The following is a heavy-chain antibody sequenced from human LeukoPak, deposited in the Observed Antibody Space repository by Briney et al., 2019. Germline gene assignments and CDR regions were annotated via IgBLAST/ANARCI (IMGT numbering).Heavy chain of an antibody. D-gene: IGHD3-22*01. CDR1: GGTFSSYA. Sequence: SVKVSCKASGGTFSSYAISWVRQAPGQGLEWMGRIIPILGIANYAQKFQGRVTITADKSTSTAYMELSSLRSEDTAVYYCASGSSSGYRSFDYWGQGTLVTVSS. CDR2: IIPILGIA. CDR3: ASGSSSGYRSFDY. V-gene: IGHV1-69*04. J-gene: IGHJ4*02.